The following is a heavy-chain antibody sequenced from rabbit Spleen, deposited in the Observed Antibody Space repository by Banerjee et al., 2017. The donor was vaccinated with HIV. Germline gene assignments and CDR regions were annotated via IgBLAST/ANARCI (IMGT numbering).Heavy chain of an antibody. CDR1: GFSFNSGYD. CDR3: ARSYTYGYGGYAYGMNL. V-gene: IGHV1S40*01. CDR2: AYAGSSGST. J-gene: IGHJ4*01. Sequence: QSLEESGGGLVKPGASLTLTCKASGFSFNSGYDMCWVRQAPGKGLEWVACAYAGSSGSTYSATWAKGRFTISKTSSTTVTLQMTSLTAADTATYFCARSYTYGYGGYAYGMNLWGPGTLVTVS. D-gene: IGHD6-1*01.